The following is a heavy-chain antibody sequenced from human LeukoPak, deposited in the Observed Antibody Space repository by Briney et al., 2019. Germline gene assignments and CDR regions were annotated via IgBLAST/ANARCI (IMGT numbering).Heavy chain of an antibody. CDR2: IYSGGST. V-gene: IGHV3-53*01. Sequence: GGSLRLSGAASGFTVSSNYMSWVRQAPGKGLEWVSVIYSGGSTYYADSVKGRFTISRDNSKNTLYLQMNSLRAEDTAVYYCARSASSGYHIAFDYWGQGTLVTVSS. D-gene: IGHD3-3*01. J-gene: IGHJ4*02. CDR3: ARSASSGYHIAFDY. CDR1: GFTVSSNY.